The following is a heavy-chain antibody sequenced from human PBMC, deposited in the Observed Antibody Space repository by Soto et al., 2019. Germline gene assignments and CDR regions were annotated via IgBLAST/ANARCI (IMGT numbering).Heavy chain of an antibody. CDR2: IIPIFGTA. J-gene: IGHJ6*02. CDR3: ATLSGGSRYYYYGMDV. V-gene: IGHV1-69*13. CDR1: GGTFSSYA. D-gene: IGHD2-15*01. Sequence: GASVKVSCKASGGTFSSYAISWVRQAPGQGLEWMGGIIPIFGTANYAQKFQGRVTITADESTSTAYMELSSLRSEDTAVYYCATLSGGSRYYYYGMDVWGQGTTVTVSS.